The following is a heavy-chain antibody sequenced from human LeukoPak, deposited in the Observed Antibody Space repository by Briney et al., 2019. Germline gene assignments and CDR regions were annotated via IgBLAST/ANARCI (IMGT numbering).Heavy chain of an antibody. J-gene: IGHJ6*03. Sequence: PGGSLRLSCAASGFTFSNWVRQAPGKGLEWLSSISSGGMWIYYADSLKGRFTISRDNSKNTLYLQMNSLRAEDTAVYYCAKDGYYYDSSGYYYDYYYYMDVWGKGTTVTVSS. CDR1: GFTFS. V-gene: IGHV3-21*04. D-gene: IGHD3-22*01. CDR3: AKDGYYYDSSGYYYDYYYYMDV. CDR2: ISSGGMWI.